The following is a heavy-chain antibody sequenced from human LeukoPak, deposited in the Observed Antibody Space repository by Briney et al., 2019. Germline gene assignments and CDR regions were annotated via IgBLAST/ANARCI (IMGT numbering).Heavy chain of an antibody. CDR2: INHSGST. V-gene: IGHV4-34*01. J-gene: IGHJ4*02. Sequence: SETLSLTCAVYGGSFSGYYWSWIRQPPGKGLEWIGEINHSGSTSYNPSLKSRVTISVDTSKNQFSLKLSSVTAADTAVYYCARGDYGGNLDYWGQGTLVTVSS. D-gene: IGHD4-23*01. CDR1: GGSFSGYY. CDR3: ARGDYGGNLDY.